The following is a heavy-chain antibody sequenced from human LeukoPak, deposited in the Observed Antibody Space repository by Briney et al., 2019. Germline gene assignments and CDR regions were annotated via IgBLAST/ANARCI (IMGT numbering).Heavy chain of an antibody. CDR3: VKDPTNYSSGFV. Sequence: GGSLRLSCAASGFTVSSNYMSWVRQAPGKGLEWVSVIYSGGSTYYADSVKGRFTISRDNSKNTLYLQMSSLRAEDTAVYYCVKDPTNYSSGFVWGQGTLVTVSS. CDR2: IYSGGST. V-gene: IGHV3-53*05. J-gene: IGHJ4*02. CDR1: GFTVSSNY. D-gene: IGHD6-19*01.